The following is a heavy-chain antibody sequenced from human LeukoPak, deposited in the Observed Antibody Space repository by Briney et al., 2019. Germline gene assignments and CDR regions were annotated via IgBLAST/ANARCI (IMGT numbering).Heavy chain of an antibody. D-gene: IGHD3-22*01. V-gene: IGHV3-74*01. CDR3: ARAPSEIGGYYPEYFRH. CDR2: IKSDGST. CDR1: GFTFSRYC. J-gene: IGHJ1*01. Sequence: GGSLRLSCAASGFTFSRYCMHWVCQAPGKGLVWVSRIKSDGSTRYADSVKGRFTISRDNAKNTVSLQMNSLRAEDTGVYYCARAPSEIGGYYPEYFRHWGQGTLVTVSP.